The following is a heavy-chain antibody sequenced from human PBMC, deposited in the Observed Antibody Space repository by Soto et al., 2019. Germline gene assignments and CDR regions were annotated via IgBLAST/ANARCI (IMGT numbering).Heavy chain of an antibody. D-gene: IGHD2-15*01. V-gene: IGHV6-1*01. J-gene: IGHJ6*02. CDR3: ARVYCSGSSCFYYYGMDV. Sequence: PSQTLSLTCAISGDSVSSNSAAWNWIRQSPSRGLEWLGRTYYRSKWYNDYAVSVKSRITINPDTSKNQFSLQLNSVTPEDTAVFYCARVYCSGSSCFYYYGMDVWGQGTTVTVSS. CDR2: TYYRSKWYN. CDR1: GDSVSSNSAA.